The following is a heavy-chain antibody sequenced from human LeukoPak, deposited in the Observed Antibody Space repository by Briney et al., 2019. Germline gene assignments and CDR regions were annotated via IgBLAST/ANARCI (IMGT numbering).Heavy chain of an antibody. CDR1: GFTFSSYS. J-gene: IGHJ4*02. CDR2: ISSSSSYI. CDR3: ESELMVRGVIMN. D-gene: IGHD3-10*01. V-gene: IGHV3-21*01. Sequence: GGSLRLSCAASGFTFSSYSMNWVRQAPGKGLEWVSSISSSSSYIYYADSVKGRFTISRDNAKNSLYLQMNSLRAEDTAVYYCESELMVRGVIMNWGQGTLVTVSS.